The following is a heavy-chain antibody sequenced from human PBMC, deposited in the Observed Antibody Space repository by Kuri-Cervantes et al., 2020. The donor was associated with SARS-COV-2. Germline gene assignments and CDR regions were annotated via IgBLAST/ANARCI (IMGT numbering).Heavy chain of an antibody. CDR3: ATEIYSDLGTDPFDV. D-gene: IGHD4-17*01. V-gene: IGHV3-53*01. Sequence: GGSLRLSCEASGLTVSGSNMTWVRQASGKGLVWISIIYSGGIKYLADSVKGRFTVSRDMSQNTIFLQTTSLRTEDTAMYYCATEIYSDLGTDPFDVWGQGTLVTVSS. CDR1: GLTVSGSN. J-gene: IGHJ3*01. CDR2: IYSGGIK.